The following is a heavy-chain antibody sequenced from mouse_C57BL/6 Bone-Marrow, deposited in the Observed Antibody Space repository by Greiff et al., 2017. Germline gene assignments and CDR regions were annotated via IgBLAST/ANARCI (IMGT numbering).Heavy chain of an antibody. V-gene: IGHV1-81*01. D-gene: IGHD2-1*01. J-gene: IGHJ4*01. Sequence: QVQLQQSGAELARPGASVKLSCKASGYTFTSYGISWVKQRTGQGLEWIGEIYPRSGNTYYNEKFKGKATLTADKSSSTAYMELRSLTSEDSAVYFWASGLIYYGNYVDYAMDYWGQGTSVTVSS. CDR1: GYTFTSYG. CDR3: ASGLIYYGNYVDYAMDY. CDR2: IYPRSGNT.